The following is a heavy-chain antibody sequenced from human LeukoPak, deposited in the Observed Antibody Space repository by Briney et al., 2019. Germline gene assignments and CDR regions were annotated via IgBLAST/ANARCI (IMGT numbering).Heavy chain of an antibody. CDR2: ISGSADGI. Sequence: GGSLRLSCAAPGFNFSNYGMTRVRQAPGKGLEWLSFISGSADGIYYADSVKGRFAISRDNSKNTLYLQMNSLRAADTAVHYCAREDAVAGGFLDYWGQGTLVTVSS. CDR1: GFNFSNYG. J-gene: IGHJ4*02. D-gene: IGHD6-19*01. V-gene: IGHV3-23*01. CDR3: AREDAVAGGFLDY.